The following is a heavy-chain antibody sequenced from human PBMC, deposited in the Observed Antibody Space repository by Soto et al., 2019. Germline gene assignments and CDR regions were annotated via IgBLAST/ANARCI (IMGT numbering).Heavy chain of an antibody. D-gene: IGHD3-22*01. CDR2: ISISGSTI. J-gene: IGHJ4*02. CDR1: GFTFSDYY. V-gene: IGHV3-11*01. Sequence: GGSLRLSCAASGFTFSDYYMSWIRQAPGKGLEWVSYISISGSTIYYADSVKGRFTISRDNAKNSLYLQMNSLRAEDTAVYYCARATQSYYDTSGYYSYVHWGQGAQVTVSS. CDR3: ARATQSYYDTSGYYSYVH.